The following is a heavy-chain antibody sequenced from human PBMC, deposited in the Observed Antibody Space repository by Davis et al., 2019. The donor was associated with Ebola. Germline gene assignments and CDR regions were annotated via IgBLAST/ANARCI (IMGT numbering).Heavy chain of an antibody. CDR2: ISYDGSHK. D-gene: IGHD1-7*01. CDR1: GFTFSNYD. J-gene: IGHJ3*02. Sequence: GGSLRLSCAASGFTFSNYDMHWARQAPGKGLEWVAVISYDGSHKFYADSVKDRFTVSRDDSKNTLYLQMNSLRVDDTALYYCAGNYAKSAFDMWGPGTMVTVSS. V-gene: IGHV3-30*03. CDR3: AGNYAKSAFDM.